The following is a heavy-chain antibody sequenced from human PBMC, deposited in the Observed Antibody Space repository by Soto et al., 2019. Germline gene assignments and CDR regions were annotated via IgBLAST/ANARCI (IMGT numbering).Heavy chain of an antibody. CDR1: GFTFSDYY. D-gene: IGHD3-22*01. CDR3: ARAPSRHDYYDSSGYLLPFDY. CDR2: ISSSGSTI. Sequence: QVQLVESGGGLVKPGGSLRLSCAASGFTFSDYYMSWIRQAPGKGLEWVSYISSSGSTIYYADSVKGRFTISRDNAKNSLYLQMNSVRAEDTAVYYCARAPSRHDYYDSSGYLLPFDYWGQGTLVTVSS. J-gene: IGHJ4*02. V-gene: IGHV3-11*01.